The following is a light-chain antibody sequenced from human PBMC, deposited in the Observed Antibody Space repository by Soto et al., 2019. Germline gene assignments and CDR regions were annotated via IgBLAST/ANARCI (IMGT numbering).Light chain of an antibody. CDR3: QQSYSMPRT. CDR1: QSISTY. V-gene: IGKV1-39*01. Sequence: DIQFTQSPSSLSASVGDTVTITCRASQSISTYLTWYQQKPGKAPKLLIYAAYTLQSGVPSRFSGSGSGTDFTLTISSLQPEDFATYYCQQSYSMPRTFGQGTRLEIK. J-gene: IGKJ5*01. CDR2: AAY.